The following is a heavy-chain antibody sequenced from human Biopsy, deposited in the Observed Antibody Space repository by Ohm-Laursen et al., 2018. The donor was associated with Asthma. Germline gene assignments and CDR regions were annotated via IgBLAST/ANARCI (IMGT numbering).Heavy chain of an antibody. J-gene: IGHJ4*02. CDR1: GFTFSNYW. D-gene: IGHD3-3*01. V-gene: IGHV3-7*05. Sequence: GSLRLSCTASGFTFSNYWMSWVRQTPGKGLEWVANIKQDGSDKYYLDSVKGRFTVSRDNAKNSLFLQMNSLRAEDTAVYYCARDVMEWYLPAFDFWGQGTLVTVSS. CDR2: IKQDGSDK. CDR3: ARDVMEWYLPAFDF.